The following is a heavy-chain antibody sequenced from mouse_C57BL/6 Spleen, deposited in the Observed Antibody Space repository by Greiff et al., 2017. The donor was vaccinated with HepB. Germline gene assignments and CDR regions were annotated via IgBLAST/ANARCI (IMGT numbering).Heavy chain of an antibody. V-gene: IGHV14-1*01. J-gene: IGHJ2*01. CDR2: IDPEDGDT. D-gene: IGHD1-1*01. Sequence: EVQLQQSGAELVRPGASVKLSCTASGFNIKDYYMHWVKQRPEQGLEWIGRIDPEDGDTEYAPKFQGKATMTADKSSNTAYLQLSSLTSEDTAVYYCARGYYGSFYCDYWGQGTTLTVSS. CDR1: GFNIKDYY. CDR3: ARGYYGSFYCDY.